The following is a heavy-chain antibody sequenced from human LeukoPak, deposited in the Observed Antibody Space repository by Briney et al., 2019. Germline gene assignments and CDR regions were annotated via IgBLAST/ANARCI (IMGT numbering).Heavy chain of an antibody. D-gene: IGHD5-12*01. CDR3: ARDQALSGYSGYDAFDI. V-gene: IGHV1-2*02. CDR2: INPNSGGT. CDR1: GYTFTSYY. J-gene: IGHJ3*02. Sequence: ASVKVSCKASGYTFTSYYMHWVRQAPGQGLEWMGGINPNSGGTNYAQKFQGRVTMTRDTSISTAYMELSRLRSDDTAVYYCARDQALSGYSGYDAFDIWGQGTMVTVSS.